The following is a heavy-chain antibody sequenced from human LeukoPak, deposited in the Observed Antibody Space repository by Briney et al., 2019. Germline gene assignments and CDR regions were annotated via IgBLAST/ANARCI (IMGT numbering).Heavy chain of an antibody. D-gene: IGHD3-22*01. J-gene: IGHJ6*02. CDR1: GGSIGSSSYY. CDR2: IYYSGST. Sequence: PSETLSLTCTVSGGSIGSSSYYWGWIRQPPGKGLEWIGSIYYSGSTYYSPSLKSRVTISVDTSKNQFSLKLSSVTAADTAVYYCARDIPYYYDSSGYYYGVHYYYGMDVWGQGTTVTVSS. V-gene: IGHV4-39*07. CDR3: ARDIPYYYDSSGYYYGVHYYYGMDV.